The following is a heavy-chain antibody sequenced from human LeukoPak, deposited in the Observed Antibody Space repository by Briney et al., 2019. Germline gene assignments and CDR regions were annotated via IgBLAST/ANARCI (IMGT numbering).Heavy chain of an antibody. V-gene: IGHV1-69*04. D-gene: IGHD2-2*01. CDR2: IIPILGIA. CDR1: GGTFSSYA. Sequence: SVKVSCKASGGTFSSYAISWVRQAPGQGLEWMGRIIPILGIANYAQKFQGRVTITADKSTSTAYMELSSLRSEDTAVYYCAREPPCSSTSCYYYGLNWFDPWGQGTLVTVSS. CDR3: AREPPCSSTSCYYYGLNWFDP. J-gene: IGHJ5*02.